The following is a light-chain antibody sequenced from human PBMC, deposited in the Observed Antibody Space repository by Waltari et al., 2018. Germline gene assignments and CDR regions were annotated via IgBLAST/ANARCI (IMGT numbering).Light chain of an antibody. J-gene: IGLJ2*01. CDR3: AAWDDSLNGVI. Sequence: QTVLTQPPSASGTPGQRVTISCSGSSSHIGRHSINWYQQLPGTAPRLLIYSNTQRPSGVPDRFSGSKSGTSASLAISGLQSEDEADYYCAAWDDSLNGVIFGGGTKLTVL. CDR2: SNT. V-gene: IGLV1-44*01. CDR1: SSHIGRHS.